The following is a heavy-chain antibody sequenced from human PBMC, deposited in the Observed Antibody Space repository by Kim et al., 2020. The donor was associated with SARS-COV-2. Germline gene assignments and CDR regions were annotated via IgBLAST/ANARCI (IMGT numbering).Heavy chain of an antibody. CDR3: ARVGAPVYYASSGYYYFDH. Sequence: SETLSLTCTVSGGSISSYYWSWIRQPPGKGLEWIGYIYYSGSTNYNPSLKSRVTISIDTSKNQFSLKLSSVTAADTAVYYCARVGAPVYYASSGYYYFDHWGQGTLVTVSS. CDR1: GGSISSYY. V-gene: IGHV4-59*01. J-gene: IGHJ4*02. D-gene: IGHD3-22*01. CDR2: IYYSGST.